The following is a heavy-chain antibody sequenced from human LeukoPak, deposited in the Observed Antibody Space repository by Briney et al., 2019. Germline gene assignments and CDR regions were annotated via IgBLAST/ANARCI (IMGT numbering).Heavy chain of an antibody. CDR1: GFTFSSYA. CDR3: ARVLNYGFDY. V-gene: IGHV3-23*01. Sequence: GGSLRLSCAASGFTFSSYAMSWVRQAPGKGLEWVSSISGSGDNTYYADSVKDRFSISRDNAKNTLYLQMNSLRAEDTAVYYCARVLNYGFDYWGQGTLVTVSS. CDR2: ISGSGDNT. D-gene: IGHD3-10*01. J-gene: IGHJ4*02.